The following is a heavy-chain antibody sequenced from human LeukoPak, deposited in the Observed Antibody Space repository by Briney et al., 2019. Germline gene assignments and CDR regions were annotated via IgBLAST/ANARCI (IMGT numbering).Heavy chain of an antibody. J-gene: IGHJ4*02. CDR3: ARDGSYGSGSYYPLYYFDY. Sequence: PGGSLRLSCAASGFTFSSYEMNWVRQAPGKGLEWVSYISSSGSTIYYADSVKGRFTISRDNAKNSLYLQMNSLRAEDTAVYYCARDGSYGSGSYYPLYYFDYWGQGTLVTVSS. CDR2: ISSSGSTI. CDR1: GFTFSSYE. V-gene: IGHV3-48*03. D-gene: IGHD3-10*01.